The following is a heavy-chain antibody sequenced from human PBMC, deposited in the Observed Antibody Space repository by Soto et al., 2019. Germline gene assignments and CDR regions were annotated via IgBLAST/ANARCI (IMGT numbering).Heavy chain of an antibody. D-gene: IGHD3-9*01. CDR2: ISSSSSYI. CDR1: GFTFSSYS. CDR3: ASTESILTGYYSAFGI. J-gene: IGHJ3*02. Sequence: EVQLVESGGGLVKPGGSLRLSCAASGFTFSSYSMNWVRQAAGKGLEWVSSISSSSSYIYYADSVKSRFTISRDNANNLLYLQMNSLGAEDTAVYYCASTESILTGYYSAFGIWGQGTMVTVSS. V-gene: IGHV3-21*01.